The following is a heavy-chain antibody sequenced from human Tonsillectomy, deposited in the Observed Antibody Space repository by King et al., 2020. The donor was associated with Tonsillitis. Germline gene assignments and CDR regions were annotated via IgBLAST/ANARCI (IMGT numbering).Heavy chain of an antibody. V-gene: IGHV3-30*02. CDR2: IRYDGSNK. Sequence: QLVQSGGGVVQPGGSLRLSCAASGFTFSSYGMHWVRQAPGKGLEGVAFIRYDGSNKYYADSVKGRFTISRDNSKNTLYLQMNSLRAEDTVVYYCAKDSTMIVVVINLGFDYWGQGTLVTVSS. CDR1: GFTFSSYG. D-gene: IGHD3-22*01. J-gene: IGHJ4*02. CDR3: AKDSTMIVVVINLGFDY.